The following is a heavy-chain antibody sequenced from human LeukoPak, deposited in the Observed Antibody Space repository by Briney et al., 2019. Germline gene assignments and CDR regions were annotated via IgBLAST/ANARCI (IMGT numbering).Heavy chain of an antibody. J-gene: IGHJ4*02. CDR3: AGLIDSSGYYFKDDY. CDR1: GGSISSGDYY. CDR2: IYYSGST. Sequence: SETLSLTCTVSGGSISSGDYYWSWIRQPPGKGLEWIGYIYYSGSTYYNPSLKSRVTISVDTSKSQFSLKLSSVTAADTAVYYCAGLIDSSGYYFKDDYWGQGTLVTVSS. D-gene: IGHD3-22*01. V-gene: IGHV4-30-4*01.